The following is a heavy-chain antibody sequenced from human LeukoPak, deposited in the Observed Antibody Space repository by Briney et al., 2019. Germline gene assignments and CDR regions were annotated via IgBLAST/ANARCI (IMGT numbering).Heavy chain of an antibody. CDR2: IYTSGST. D-gene: IGHD6-13*01. V-gene: IGHV4-4*07. Sequence: SETLSLTCTVSGGSISSYYWSWIRQPAGKGLEWIGCIYTSGSTNYNPSLKSRVTMSVDTSKNQFSLKLSSVTAADTAVYYCARARAGIAAAGTYFDYWGQGTLVTVSS. J-gene: IGHJ4*02. CDR1: GGSISSYY. CDR3: ARARAGIAAAGTYFDY.